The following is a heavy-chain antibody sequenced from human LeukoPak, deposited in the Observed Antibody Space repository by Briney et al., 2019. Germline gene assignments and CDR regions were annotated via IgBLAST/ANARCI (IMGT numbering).Heavy chain of an antibody. Sequence: ASVKVSCKASGYSFNSQGMNWVRQAPGQGLEWMGWINTDSGNPTYAQGFTGRFVFSLDSSVSTAYLQIISLKAEDTAVYYCARVSSMGDVFDIWGQGTMVTVSS. CDR3: ARVSSMGDVFDI. CDR1: GYSFNSQG. D-gene: IGHD5/OR15-5a*01. V-gene: IGHV7-4-1*02. J-gene: IGHJ3*02. CDR2: INTDSGNP.